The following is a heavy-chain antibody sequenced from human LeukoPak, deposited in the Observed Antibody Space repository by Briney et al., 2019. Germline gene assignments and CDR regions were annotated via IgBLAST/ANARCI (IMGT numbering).Heavy chain of an antibody. CDR1: GYTFTGYY. D-gene: IGHD6-13*01. CDR2: INPNSGGT. V-gene: IGHV1-2*02. Sequence: GASVKVSCKVSGYTFTGYYIHWVRQAPGQGLEWMGWINPNSGGTKYAQKFQGRVAMTRDTSISTGYLEVSRLRSDDTAVYYCARQAAASFDYWGQGALVTVSS. J-gene: IGHJ4*02. CDR3: ARQAAASFDY.